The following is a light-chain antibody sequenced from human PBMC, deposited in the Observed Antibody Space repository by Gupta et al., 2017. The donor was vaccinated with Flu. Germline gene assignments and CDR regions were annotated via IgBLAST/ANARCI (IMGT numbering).Light chain of an antibody. CDR3: CSYAAPRARYV. CDR2: EVS. CDR1: SSDVGSYNL. Sequence: SALTQPASVSGSPGPSITISCTGTSSDVGSYNLVSWYQQHPGEAPKLIIYEVSKRPSGVAHRFSGSKSDNAASLTISGLQAEDEADYYCCSYAAPRARYVFGTGTKVTVL. J-gene: IGLJ1*01. V-gene: IGLV2-23*02.